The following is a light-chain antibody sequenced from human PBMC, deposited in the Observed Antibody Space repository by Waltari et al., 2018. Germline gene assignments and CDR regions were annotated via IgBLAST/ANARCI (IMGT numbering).Light chain of an antibody. CDR3: AAWDDSINGPA. Sequence: QSVLTQPPSASGAPGQTVAISCSGSASNIGRSVVTWYQQLPGTTPTPLIYSNDQRPSGVPGRFSGSKSATSASLAISGLQSEDEAHYYCAAWDDSINGPAFGGGTKLTVL. CDR1: ASNIGRSV. V-gene: IGLV1-44*01. J-gene: IGLJ3*02. CDR2: SND.